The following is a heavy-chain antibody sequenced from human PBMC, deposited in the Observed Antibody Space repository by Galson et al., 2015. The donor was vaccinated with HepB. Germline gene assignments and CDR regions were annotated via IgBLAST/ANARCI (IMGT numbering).Heavy chain of an antibody. CDR2: ITTSGSTI. CDR1: GFTFSDYY. CDR3: ARDREPPRYCGLDI. J-gene: IGHJ6*02. V-gene: IGHV3-11*01. Sequence: SLRLSCAASGFTFSDYYMSWIRQAPGKGLEWVSYITTSGSTINYADSVKGRFTISRDNAKNLLYLQMNSLRDEDTAVYYCARDREPPRYCGLDIWGQGTTVTVSS. D-gene: IGHD1-26*01.